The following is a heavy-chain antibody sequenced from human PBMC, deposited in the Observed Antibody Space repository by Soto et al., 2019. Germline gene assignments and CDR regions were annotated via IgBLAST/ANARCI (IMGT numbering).Heavy chain of an antibody. CDR3: TRDGPIAVQPHWFDP. CDR2: IRSKAYGGTT. V-gene: IGHV3-49*03. CDR1: GFTFGDYA. J-gene: IGHJ5*02. D-gene: IGHD6-19*01. Sequence: GGSLRLSCTASGFTFGDYAMSWFRQAPGKGLEWVGFIRSKAYGGTTEYAASVKGRLTISRDDSKSIAYLQMNSLKTEDTAVYYCTRDGPIAVQPHWFDPWGQGTLVTVSS.